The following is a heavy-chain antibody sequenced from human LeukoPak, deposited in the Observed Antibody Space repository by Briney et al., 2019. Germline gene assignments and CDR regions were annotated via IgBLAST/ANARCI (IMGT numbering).Heavy chain of an antibody. CDR1: GFTFSSYW. Sequence: GGSLRLSCEASGFTFSSYWMSWVRQAPGKGLEWVANIKQDGSDKYYVDSLKGRFTVSRDNAKNSLYLQINSLRVGDTAVYYCARGPATVFAYFDYWGQGTLVTVSS. V-gene: IGHV3-7*04. D-gene: IGHD3-10*02. CDR3: ARGPATVFAYFDY. CDR2: IKQDGSDK. J-gene: IGHJ4*02.